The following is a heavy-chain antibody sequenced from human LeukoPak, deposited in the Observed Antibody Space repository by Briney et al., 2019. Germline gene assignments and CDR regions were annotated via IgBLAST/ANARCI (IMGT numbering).Heavy chain of an antibody. V-gene: IGHV4-4*07. CDR3: ARDIWH. CDR1: GGSISSYY. J-gene: IGHJ4*02. Sequence: SETLSLTCTVSGGSISSYYWSWIRQPAGKGLEWIGRIYATGSTNYNPSLESRVTMSVDTSKNHLSLKVTSVTAADTAVYYCARDIWHWGQGTLVTVPS. D-gene: IGHD3-16*01. CDR2: IYATGST.